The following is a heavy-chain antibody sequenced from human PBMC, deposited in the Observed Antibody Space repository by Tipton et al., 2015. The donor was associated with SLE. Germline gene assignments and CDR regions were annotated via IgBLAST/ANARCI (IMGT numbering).Heavy chain of an antibody. V-gene: IGHV4-34*01. J-gene: IGHJ4*02. CDR3: ARGSLTYYYDSSGYYLYYFDY. Sequence: LRLSCAVYGGPFSGYYWSWIRQPPGKGLEWIGEINHSGSTNYNPSLKSRVTISVDTSKNQFSLKLSSVTAADTAVYYCARGSLTYYYDSSGYYLYYFDYWGQGTLVTVSS. CDR1: GGPFSGYY. CDR2: INHSGST. D-gene: IGHD3-22*01.